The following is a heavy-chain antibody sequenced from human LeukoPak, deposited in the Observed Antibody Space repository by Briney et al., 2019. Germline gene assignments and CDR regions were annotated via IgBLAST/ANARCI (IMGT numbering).Heavy chain of an antibody. D-gene: IGHD2-15*01. J-gene: IGHJ4*02. CDR3: ARTCSGGSCYSTQDY. CDR2: IWYDGSNK. Sequence: GGSLRLSCAASGFTFSSYGMHWVRQAPGKGLEWVAVIWYDGSNKYYADSVKGRFTISRDNSKNTLYLQMNSLRAEDTAVYYCARTCSGGSCYSTQDYWGQGTLVTVSS. CDR1: GFTFSSYG. V-gene: IGHV3-33*01.